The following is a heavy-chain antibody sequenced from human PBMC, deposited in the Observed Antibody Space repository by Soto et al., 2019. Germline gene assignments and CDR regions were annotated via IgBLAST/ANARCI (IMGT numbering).Heavy chain of an antibody. D-gene: IGHD3-16*02. J-gene: IGHJ1*01. CDR1: GGSLRSDDDY. V-gene: IGHV4-30-4*01. CDR3: ARWTNDIWGSHRQFFNS. CDR2: IHHSGNT. Sequence: QVQLQESGPGLVKPSQTLSLTCSVSGGSLRSDDDYWSWIRQPPGKGLEWIGYIHHSGNTYYNPSLENRITLSIYMSKKEFSLRLRVVTAADTAVYYCARWTNDIWGSHRQFFNSWGQGTLVTVSS.